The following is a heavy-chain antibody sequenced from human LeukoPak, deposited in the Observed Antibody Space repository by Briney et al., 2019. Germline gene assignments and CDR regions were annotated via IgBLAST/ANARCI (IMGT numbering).Heavy chain of an antibody. Sequence: GASAKVSCKASGGTFSSYAISWVRQAPGQGLEWMGRIIPILGIANYAQKFQGRVTITADKSTSTAYMELSSLRSEDTAVYYCARNEGSHSLDYWGQGTLVTVSS. CDR1: GGTFSSYA. J-gene: IGHJ4*02. CDR3: ARNEGSHSLDY. D-gene: IGHD1-1*01. CDR2: IIPILGIA. V-gene: IGHV1-69*04.